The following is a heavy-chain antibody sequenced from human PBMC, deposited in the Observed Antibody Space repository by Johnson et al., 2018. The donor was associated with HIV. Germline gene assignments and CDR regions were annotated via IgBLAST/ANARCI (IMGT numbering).Heavy chain of an antibody. D-gene: IGHD5-12*01. CDR1: GFTFKTYW. Sequence: MQLVESGGGLVQPGGSLRLSCVVSGFTFKTYWMHWVRQAPGKGLVWVARIKSDGGSTSYVDSVKGRLIISRDNTKNTLYLQMNSLRAEDTAVYYCARVQVAMATIGYAFDIWGQGTMVTVSS. V-gene: IGHV3-74*01. CDR3: ARVQVAMATIGYAFDI. J-gene: IGHJ3*02. CDR2: IKSDGGST.